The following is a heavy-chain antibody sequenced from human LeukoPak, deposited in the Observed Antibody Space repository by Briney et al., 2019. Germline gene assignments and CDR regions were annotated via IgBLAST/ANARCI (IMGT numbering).Heavy chain of an antibody. J-gene: IGHJ4*02. CDR2: ISYDGSNK. CDR3: AREHFSGYDEQYYFDY. V-gene: IGHV3-30-3*01. CDR1: GFTFSSYA. D-gene: IGHD5-12*01. Sequence: GRSLRLSCAASGFTFSSYAMHWVRQAPGKGLEWVAVISYDGSNKYYADSVKGRFTISRDNSKNTLYLQMNSLRAEGTAVYYCAREHFSGYDEQYYFDYWGQGTLVTVSS.